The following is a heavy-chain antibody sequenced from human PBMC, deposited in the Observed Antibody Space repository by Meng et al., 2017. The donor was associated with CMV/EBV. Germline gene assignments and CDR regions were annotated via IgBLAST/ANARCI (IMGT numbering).Heavy chain of an antibody. J-gene: IGHJ3*02. CDR1: GGSFSGYY. CDR2: INHSGST. V-gene: IGHV4-34*01. Sequence: SETLSLTCAVYGGSFSGYYWSWIRQPPGKGLEWIGEINHSGSTNYNPSLKSRVTISVDTSKNQFSLKLSSVTAADTAVYYCARGMMDGYGGIYDAFDIWGQGTMVTVSS. D-gene: IGHD4/OR15-4a*01. CDR3: ARGMMDGYGGIYDAFDI.